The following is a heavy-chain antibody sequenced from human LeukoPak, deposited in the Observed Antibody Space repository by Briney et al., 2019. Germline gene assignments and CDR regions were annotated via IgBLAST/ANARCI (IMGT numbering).Heavy chain of an antibody. V-gene: IGHV3-30-3*01. J-gene: IGHJ3*02. CDR3: AKDWQRWLQFKAFDI. D-gene: IGHD5-24*01. CDR1: GFTFSSYA. Sequence: GGSLRLSCAASGFTFSSYAMHWVRQAPGKGLEWVAVISYDGSNKYYADSVKGRFTISRDNSKNSLYPQMNSLRAEDTAVYYCAKDWQRWLQFKAFDIWGQGTMVTVSS. CDR2: ISYDGSNK.